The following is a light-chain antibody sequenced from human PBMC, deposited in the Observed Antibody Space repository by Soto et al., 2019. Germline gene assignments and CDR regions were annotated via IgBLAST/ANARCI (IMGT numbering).Light chain of an antibody. V-gene: IGLV2-14*01. J-gene: IGLJ1*01. Sequence: QSALTQPASVSGSPGQSITISCTGTSSDVGGYNYVSWYQQHPGKAPKVMIYEVSNRPSGVSNRFSGSKSGNTASLTISGLQAEDEADYCCSSYRSIGSLVFGTGTKVTV. CDR1: SSDVGGYNY. CDR3: SSYRSIGSLV. CDR2: EVS.